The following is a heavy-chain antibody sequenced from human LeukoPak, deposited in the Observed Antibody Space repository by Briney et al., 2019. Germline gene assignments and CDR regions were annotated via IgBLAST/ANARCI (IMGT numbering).Heavy chain of an antibody. CDR3: ASEGYYYGSGSYYRTFDY. CDR1: GFTFSSYN. V-gene: IGHV3-48*04. CDR2: ISGTSDNI. Sequence: GGSLRLSCAASGFTFSSYNMNWVRQAPGKGLEWVSYISGTSDNIYYADSVKGRFTISRDNAKNSLYLQMNSLRAEDTAVYYCASEGYYYGSGSYYRTFDYWGQGTLVTVSS. D-gene: IGHD3-10*01. J-gene: IGHJ4*02.